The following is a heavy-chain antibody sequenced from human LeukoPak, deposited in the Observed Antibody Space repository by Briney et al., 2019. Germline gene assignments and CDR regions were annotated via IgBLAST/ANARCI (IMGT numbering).Heavy chain of an antibody. Sequence: PGGSLRLSCAASGFTVSSNYMSWVRQAPGKGLEWVSVIYSGGSTYYADSVKGRFTISRDNSKNTLYLQMNSLRAEDTAVYYCARPKRPRNYYGMDVWGQGTTVTVSS. CDR3: ARPKRPRNYYGMDV. D-gene: IGHD6-6*01. J-gene: IGHJ6*02. CDR1: GFTVSSNY. V-gene: IGHV3-66*04. CDR2: IYSGGST.